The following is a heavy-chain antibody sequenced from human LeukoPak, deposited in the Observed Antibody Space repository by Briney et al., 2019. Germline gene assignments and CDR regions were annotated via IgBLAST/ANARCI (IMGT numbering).Heavy chain of an antibody. D-gene: IGHD6-19*01. Sequence: ASVKVSCKASGYTFTSYYMHWVRQAPGQGPEWMGIINPSGGSTSYAQKFQGRVTMTRDTSTSTVYMELSSLRSEDTAVYYCARGVLERDSSGWYDSRAAFDIWGQGTMVTVSS. V-gene: IGHV1-46*01. CDR2: INPSGGST. CDR1: GYTFTSYY. CDR3: ARGVLERDSSGWYDSRAAFDI. J-gene: IGHJ3*02.